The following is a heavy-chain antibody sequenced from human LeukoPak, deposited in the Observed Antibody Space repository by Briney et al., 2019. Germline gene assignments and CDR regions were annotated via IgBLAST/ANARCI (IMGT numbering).Heavy chain of an antibody. CDR3: AGYDSSGRRDAFDI. Sequence: GGSLRLSCAASGFTFSSYSMNWVRQAPGKGLEWVSSITRSNYIYYADSVKGRFTISRDNAKNSLYLQMNSLRAEDTAVYYCAGYDSSGRRDAFDIWGQGTMVTVSP. D-gene: IGHD3-22*01. CDR1: GFTFSSYS. J-gene: IGHJ3*02. V-gene: IGHV3-21*06. CDR2: ITRSNYI.